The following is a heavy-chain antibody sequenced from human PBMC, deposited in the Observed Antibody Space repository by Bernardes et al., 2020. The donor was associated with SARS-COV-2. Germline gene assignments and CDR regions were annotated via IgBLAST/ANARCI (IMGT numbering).Heavy chain of an antibody. CDR2: ISAYNGNT. CDR1: GYTFTSYG. V-gene: IGHV1-18*04. J-gene: IGHJ6*02. Sequence: ASVKVYCKASGYTFTSYGLSWVRQAPGQGLEWMGWISAYNGNTNYAQKLQGRVTMTTDTSTSTAYMELRSLRSDDTAVYYCARGVVVAATLFYYGMDVWGQGTTVTVSS. D-gene: IGHD2-15*01. CDR3: ARGVVVAATLFYYGMDV.